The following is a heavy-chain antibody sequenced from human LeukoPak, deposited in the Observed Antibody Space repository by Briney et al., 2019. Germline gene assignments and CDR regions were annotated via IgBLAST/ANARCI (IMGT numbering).Heavy chain of an antibody. Sequence: GGSLRLSCAASRFTFSSYGMSWVRQAPGKGLEWVANIKQDGSEKYYVDPVKGRFTISRDNAKNSLYLQMNSLRAEDTAVYYCARALWPGWFDPWGQGTLVTVSS. J-gene: IGHJ5*02. CDR2: IKQDGSEK. D-gene: IGHD2-21*01. CDR1: RFTFSSYG. CDR3: ARALWPGWFDP. V-gene: IGHV3-7*01.